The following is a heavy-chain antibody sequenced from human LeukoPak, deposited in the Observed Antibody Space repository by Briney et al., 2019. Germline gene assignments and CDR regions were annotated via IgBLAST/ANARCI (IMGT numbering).Heavy chain of an antibody. V-gene: IGHV1-8*02. CDR1: GYTFTSYV. J-gene: IGHJ5*02. Sequence: ASVKVSCKASGYTFTSYVINWVRQAAGQGLEWMGWMNPNCGNTGYAQKFQGRVTMTTDTSTSTAYMELRSLRSDAPAVYYCARDPTAYYDFWSGYSWFDPWGQGTLVTVSS. D-gene: IGHD3-3*01. CDR2: MNPNCGNT. CDR3: ARDPTAYYDFWSGYSWFDP.